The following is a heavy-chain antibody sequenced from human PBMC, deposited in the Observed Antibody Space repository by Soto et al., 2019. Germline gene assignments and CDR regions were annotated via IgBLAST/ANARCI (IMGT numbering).Heavy chain of an antibody. Sequence: EVLLVESGGGLVQPGGSLKLSCAASGFTFSGSAMHWVRQASGKGLEWVGRIRSKANTYATAYAASVKGRFTISRVDSKTTAFLQMNSLKTEDTAVYYCSSARITGTTGFDYWGQGTLVTVSS. CDR1: GFTFSGSA. V-gene: IGHV3-73*01. D-gene: IGHD1-7*01. J-gene: IGHJ4*02. CDR3: SSARITGTTGFDY. CDR2: IRSKANTYAT.